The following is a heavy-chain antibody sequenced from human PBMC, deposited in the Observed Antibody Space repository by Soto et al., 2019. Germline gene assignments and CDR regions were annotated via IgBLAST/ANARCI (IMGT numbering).Heavy chain of an antibody. Sequence: PWGSLRLSCAASGFTFSKYAIHWVRQAPGKGLEWVAVISYDGGDKYYADSVRGRFTLSRDNPKNTVYMQMDRLRPEDAAVYYCAKDEDFGPFDYWGQGTLVTVSS. D-gene: IGHD3-16*01. V-gene: IGHV3-30*18. CDR3: AKDEDFGPFDY. J-gene: IGHJ4*02. CDR1: GFTFSKYA. CDR2: ISYDGGDK.